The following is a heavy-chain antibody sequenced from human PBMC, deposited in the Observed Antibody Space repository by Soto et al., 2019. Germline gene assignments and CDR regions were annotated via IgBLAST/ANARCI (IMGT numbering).Heavy chain of an antibody. CDR3: TRDIVVDTNFGLYGMDV. D-gene: IGHD2-15*01. Sequence: LRLSCAASGFKFSSYAMHWVRQAPGKGLEWVAVISYDGGNKYNADSVKGRFTISRDNSKNTLYLQMNSLRAEDTAVYFCTRDIVVDTNFGLYGMDVWGQGTTVTVSS. V-gene: IGHV3-30-3*01. J-gene: IGHJ6*02. CDR2: ISYDGGNK. CDR1: GFKFSSYA.